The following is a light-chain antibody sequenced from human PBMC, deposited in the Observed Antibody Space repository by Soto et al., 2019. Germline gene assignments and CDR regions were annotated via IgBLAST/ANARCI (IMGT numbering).Light chain of an antibody. J-gene: IGKJ1*01. CDR2: DAS. CDR3: QQRRDWPVT. V-gene: IGKV3-11*01. Sequence: EIVLTQSPAILSMSPGERATLSCRASQSVSSYFAWYQQKPGQAPRLLIYDASNRATGVPARFSGSVSGTDFTLTISSLEPEDFAVDYCQQRRDWPVTFGQGTKVDIK. CDR1: QSVSSY.